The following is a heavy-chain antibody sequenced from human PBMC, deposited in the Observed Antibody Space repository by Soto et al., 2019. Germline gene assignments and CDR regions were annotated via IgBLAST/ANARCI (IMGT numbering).Heavy chain of an antibody. CDR1: GGSISSYY. CDR2: IDYSGST. V-gene: IGHV4-59*01. J-gene: IGHJ6*03. CDR3: ARANDYGFQTNYYMDV. D-gene: IGHD4-17*01. Sequence: SETLSLTCTVSGGSISSYYWSWIRQPPGKGLEWIGHIDYSGSTNYNPSLKSRVTISGDTAKNKFSLKLSSVTAADTAVYYCARANDYGFQTNYYMDVWGKGTTVTVSS.